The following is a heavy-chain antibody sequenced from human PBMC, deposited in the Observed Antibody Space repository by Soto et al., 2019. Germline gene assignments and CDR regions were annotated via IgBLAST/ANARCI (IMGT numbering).Heavy chain of an antibody. CDR1: GGTFSSYT. D-gene: IGHD6-13*01. J-gene: IGHJ5*02. CDR3: ARDLYSSSWYGPRGWFDP. V-gene: IGHV1-69*04. Sequence: SVKVSCKASGGTFSSYTISWVRQAPGQGLEWMGRIIPILGIANYAQKFQGRVTITADKSTSTAYMELSSLRSEDTAVYYCARDLYSSSWYGPRGWFDPWGQGTLVTVSS. CDR2: IIPILGIA.